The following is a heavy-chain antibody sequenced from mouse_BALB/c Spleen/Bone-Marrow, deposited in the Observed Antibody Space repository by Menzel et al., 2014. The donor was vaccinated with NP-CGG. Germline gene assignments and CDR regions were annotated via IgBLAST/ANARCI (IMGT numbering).Heavy chain of an antibody. J-gene: IGHJ2*01. Sequence: VQLKQSGPGLVKPSQSLSLTCTVTGYSITSDYAWNWIRQFPGNKLEWMGYISYSGSTSYNPSLKSRISITRDTSKNQFFLQLNSVTTEDTATYYCARRLWDYWGQGTTLTVSS. CDR3: ARRLWDY. V-gene: IGHV3-2*02. CDR1: GYSITSDYA. D-gene: IGHD6-5*01. CDR2: ISYSGST.